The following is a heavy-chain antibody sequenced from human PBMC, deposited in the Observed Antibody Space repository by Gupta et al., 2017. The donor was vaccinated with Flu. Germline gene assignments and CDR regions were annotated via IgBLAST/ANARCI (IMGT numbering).Heavy chain of an antibody. Sequence: GFTFISYAMHWVRQAPGKGLEWVAVISYDGSNKYYADSVKGRFTISRDNSKNTLYLQMNSLRAEDTAVYYCARAGHDAFDIWGQGTMVTVSS. CDR2: ISYDGSNK. CDR3: ARAGHDAFDI. V-gene: IGHV3-30-3*01. D-gene: IGHD7-27*01. CDR1: GFTFISYA. J-gene: IGHJ3*02.